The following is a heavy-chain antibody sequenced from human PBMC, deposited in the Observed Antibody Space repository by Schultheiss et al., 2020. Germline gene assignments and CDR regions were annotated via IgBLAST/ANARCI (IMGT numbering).Heavy chain of an antibody. CDR1: GFTFSSYA. Sequence: GESLKISCSASGFTFSSYAMSWVRQAPGKGLEWVSAISGSGGSTYYADSVKGRFTISRDNSKNTLYLQMNSLRAEDTAVYYCAKEKSRARPLAVLGFFDYWGQGTLVTVSS. J-gene: IGHJ4*02. V-gene: IGHV3-23*01. CDR3: AKEKSRARPLAVLGFFDY. CDR2: ISGSGGST. D-gene: IGHD3-10*01.